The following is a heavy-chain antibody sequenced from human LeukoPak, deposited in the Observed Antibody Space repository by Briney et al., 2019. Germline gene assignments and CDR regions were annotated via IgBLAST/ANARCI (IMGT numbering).Heavy chain of an antibody. J-gene: IGHJ4*02. CDR1: GFTFGSYS. D-gene: IGHD6-6*01. CDR3: ARWPYSSSYYFDY. V-gene: IGHV3-48*04. CDR2: IGHTGSIT. Sequence: GGSLRLSCAGSGFTFGSYSMNWVRHAPGKGLEWVSYIGHTGSITDYADSVKGRFTISRDNAKNSLYLQMNSLRAEDTAVYYCARWPYSSSYYFDYWGQGTLVTVSS.